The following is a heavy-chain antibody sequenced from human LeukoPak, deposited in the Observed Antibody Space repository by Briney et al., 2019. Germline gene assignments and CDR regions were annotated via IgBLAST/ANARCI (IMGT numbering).Heavy chain of an antibody. Sequence: ASVKVSCKASGYTFSGYYIHWVRQDPGQGLEWMGWINPDSGGTKYAQKFQGRVTMTRDTSISTAFMEMSRLRSDDTAVYYCARGRGSWSLDYWGQGTLVTVSS. CDR1: GYTFSGYY. J-gene: IGHJ4*02. CDR3: ARGRGSWSLDY. CDR2: INPDSGGT. D-gene: IGHD6-13*01. V-gene: IGHV1-2*02.